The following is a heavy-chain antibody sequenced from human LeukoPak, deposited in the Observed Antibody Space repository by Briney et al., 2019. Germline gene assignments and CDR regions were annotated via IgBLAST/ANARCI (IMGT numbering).Heavy chain of an antibody. CDR2: VSAYNGNT. CDR1: GYTFTSYG. D-gene: IGHD6-19*01. J-gene: IGHJ4*02. V-gene: IGHV1-18*01. CDR3: ARAGAVAGGTGKTDY. Sequence: ASVKVSCKASGYTFTSYGISWVRQAPGQGLEWMGWVSAYNGNTNYAQKLQGRVTMTTDKSTSTAYMELRSLRSDDTAVYYCARAGAVAGGTGKTDYWGQGTLVTVSS.